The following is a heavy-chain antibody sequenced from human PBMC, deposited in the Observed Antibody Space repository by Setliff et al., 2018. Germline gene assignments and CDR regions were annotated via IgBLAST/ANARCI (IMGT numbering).Heavy chain of an antibody. CDR1: GDSINSYPYY. Sequence: SETLSLTCTVSGDSINSYPYYWGWIRQPPGKGLEWIGNIYYTGITYYNPSLKSRVTISVDTSKNQFSLNLTSVTAADTAVYYCARASVVHAIAVGYWGQGTLVTVSS. V-gene: IGHV4-39*01. CDR2: IYYTGIT. J-gene: IGHJ4*02. D-gene: IGHD2-15*01. CDR3: ARASVVHAIAVGY.